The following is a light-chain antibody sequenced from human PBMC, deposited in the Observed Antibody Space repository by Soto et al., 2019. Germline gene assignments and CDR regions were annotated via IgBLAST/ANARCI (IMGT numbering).Light chain of an antibody. Sequence: DIQMTQSPPSLSASVGDRVTITCRASQNIKTYLTWYQQKPGKAPNLLIYAASSLQSGVPSRFSGSGSGTDFTLTISSLQPEDFTTYYCQQSYGTPLTFGGGTKVEIK. CDR3: QQSYGTPLT. CDR2: AAS. CDR1: QNIKTY. V-gene: IGKV1-39*01. J-gene: IGKJ4*01.